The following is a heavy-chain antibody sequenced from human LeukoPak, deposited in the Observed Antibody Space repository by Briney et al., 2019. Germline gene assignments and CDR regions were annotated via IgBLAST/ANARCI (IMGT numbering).Heavy chain of an antibody. J-gene: IGHJ6*02. Sequence: PSETLSLTCSVSGASTSSYYWTWIRQFAGKGLEWIGRIYTSGSTNYNPSLKSRVTMSVDTSKNQFSLKLTSVTAADTAVYYCAKYCTSTSCSPYYGMDVWGQGTTVTVSS. V-gene: IGHV4-4*07. CDR3: AKYCTSTSCSPYYGMDV. CDR1: GASTSSYY. D-gene: IGHD2-2*01. CDR2: IYTSGST.